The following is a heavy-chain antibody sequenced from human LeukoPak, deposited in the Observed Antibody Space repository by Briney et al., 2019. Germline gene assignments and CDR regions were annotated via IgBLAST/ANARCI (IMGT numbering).Heavy chain of an antibody. CDR3: AREGSLYYFDC. Sequence: GGSLRLSCAASGFTFSGYDMHWVRQAPGKGLEWVAVISFVGSNKYYAESEKGRFTIPRDNSKNTLYLQMNSLRAEDTAVYYCAREGSLYYFDCWGQGTLVTVSS. V-gene: IGHV3-30-3*01. J-gene: IGHJ4*02. CDR2: ISFVGSNK. CDR1: GFTFSGYD. D-gene: IGHD6-13*01.